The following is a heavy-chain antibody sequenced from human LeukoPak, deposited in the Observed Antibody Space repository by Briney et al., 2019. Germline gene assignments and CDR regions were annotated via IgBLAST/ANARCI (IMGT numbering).Heavy chain of an antibody. D-gene: IGHD5-24*01. CDR3: ARDLDDYNGLPPFFQH. CDR2: IYHSGST. J-gene: IGHJ1*01. Sequence: PSETLSLTCAVSGGSISSSNWWSWVRQPPGKGLEWIGEIYHSGSTNYNPSLKSRVTISVDKSKNQFSLKLSSVTAADTAVYYCARDLDDYNGLPPFFQHWGQGTLVTVSS. V-gene: IGHV4-4*02. CDR1: GGSISSSNW.